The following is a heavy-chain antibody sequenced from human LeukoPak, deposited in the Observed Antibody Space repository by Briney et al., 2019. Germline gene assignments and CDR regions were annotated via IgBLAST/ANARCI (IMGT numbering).Heavy chain of an antibody. V-gene: IGHV1-18*01. J-gene: IGHJ4*02. D-gene: IGHD6-19*01. CDR1: GYSFTSYG. CDR2: ISAYNGNT. CDR3: ARDVTVADT. Sequence: ASVKVSCKASGYSFTSYGLSWVRQAPGQGLEWMGWISAYNGNTKYAQRLQGRVTLTTDTSTSTAYMELRSLRSDGTAVYYCARDVTVADTWGQGTLATVSS.